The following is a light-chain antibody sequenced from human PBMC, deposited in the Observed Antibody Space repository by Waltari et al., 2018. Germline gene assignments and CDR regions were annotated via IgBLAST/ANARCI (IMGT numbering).Light chain of an antibody. J-gene: IGKJ4*01. CDR1: QSITNY. V-gene: IGKV3-11*01. Sequence: DIVLTQAPATLSLSPVARTTLSCSASQSITNYLAWYQLKPGQAPRLLIYDASNRATGIPARFSGSGSGTDFTLTISNLEPEDSAVYYCQQRSKWPLTFGGGTKVEIK. CDR2: DAS. CDR3: QQRSKWPLT.